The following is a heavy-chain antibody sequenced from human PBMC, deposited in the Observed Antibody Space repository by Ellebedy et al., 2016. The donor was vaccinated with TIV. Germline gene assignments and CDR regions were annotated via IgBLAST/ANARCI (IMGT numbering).Heavy chain of an antibody. CDR1: GFTFSNYA. CDR2: ISFDGTNK. CDR3: TRDERGVGATIDH. V-gene: IGHV3-30-3*01. Sequence: GESLKISCAASGFTFSNYAMHWVRQAPGKGLEWVAVISFDGTNKYYADSVKGRFTISRDNAKNTLYLQMNSLRAEDTAVYYCTRDERGVGATIDHWGQGTLVTVSS. J-gene: IGHJ4*02. D-gene: IGHD1-26*01.